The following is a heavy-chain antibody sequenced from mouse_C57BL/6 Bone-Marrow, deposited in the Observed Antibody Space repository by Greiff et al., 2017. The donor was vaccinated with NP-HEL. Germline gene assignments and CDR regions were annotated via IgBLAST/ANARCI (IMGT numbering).Heavy chain of an antibody. CDR3: AYYGSNFDY. V-gene: IGHV1-26*01. Sequence: VQLQQSGPELVKPGASVKISCKASGYTFTDYYMNWVKQSHGKSLEWIGDINPNNGGTSYNQKFKGKATLTVDKSSSTAYMELRSLTSEDSAVYYCAYYGSNFDYWGQGTTLTVSS. J-gene: IGHJ2*01. CDR2: INPNNGGT. CDR1: GYTFTDYY. D-gene: IGHD1-1*01.